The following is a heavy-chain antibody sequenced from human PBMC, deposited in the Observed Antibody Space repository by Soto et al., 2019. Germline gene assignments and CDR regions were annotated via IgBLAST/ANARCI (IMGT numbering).Heavy chain of an antibody. Sequence: KRCCEASGYKFSNYEISRVRQPPGQGIEWLGWIRTYNAKTHYAKKFQGRVTMPTDTSTSTVYMELRSPRSGDTAVFYCARVRDGSSWSSAEYLQYWGQRTPVHVSS. CDR2: IRTYNAKT. J-gene: IGHJ1*01. D-gene: IGHD6-13*01. CDR1: GYKFSNYE. CDR3: ARVRDGSSWSSAEYLQY. V-gene: IGHV1-18*01.